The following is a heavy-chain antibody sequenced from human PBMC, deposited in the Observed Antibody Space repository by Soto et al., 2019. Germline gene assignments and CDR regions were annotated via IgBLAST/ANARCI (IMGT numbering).Heavy chain of an antibody. CDR3: ASKDDSHGSGSYYPGGRYYGMDV. Sequence: ASVKVSCKASGGTFSSYAISWVRQAPGQGLEWMGGIIPIFGTANYAQKFQGRVTITADESTSTAYMELSSLRSEDTAVYYCASKDDSHGSGSYYPGGRYYGMDVWGQGTTVTVSS. D-gene: IGHD3-10*01. CDR2: IIPIFGTA. J-gene: IGHJ6*02. V-gene: IGHV1-69*13. CDR1: GGTFSSYA.